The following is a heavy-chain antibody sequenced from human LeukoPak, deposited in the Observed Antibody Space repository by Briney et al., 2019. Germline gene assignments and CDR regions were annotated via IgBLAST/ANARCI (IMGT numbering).Heavy chain of an antibody. CDR1: EFIVSINY. CDR3: VRDYNWGFDY. CDR2: IRNDGSNN. V-gene: IGHV3-30*02. D-gene: IGHD1-1*01. J-gene: IGHJ4*02. Sequence: GGSLRLSCAASEFIVSINYMTWVRQAPGKGLEWVAFIRNDGSNNYYADSVKGRFTISRDNSKNNVYLQMYSLRVEDTSIYYCVRDYNWGFDYWGQGTVVTVSS.